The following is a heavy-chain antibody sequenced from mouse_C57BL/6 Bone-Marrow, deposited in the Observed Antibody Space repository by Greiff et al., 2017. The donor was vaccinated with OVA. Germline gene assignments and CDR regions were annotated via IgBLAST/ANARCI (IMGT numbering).Heavy chain of an antibody. D-gene: IGHD1-1*01. J-gene: IGHJ3*01. CDR3: VRDYYGSSYTAWFAY. CDR2: IRSKSNNYAT. CDR1: GFSFNTYA. V-gene: IGHV10-1*01. Sequence: VQLQQSGGGLVQPKGSLKLSCAASGFSFNTYAMNWVRQAPGKGLEWVARIRSKSNNYATYYADSVKDRFTISRDDSESMLYLQMNNLKTEDTAMYYCVRDYYGSSYTAWFAYWGQGTLVTVSA.